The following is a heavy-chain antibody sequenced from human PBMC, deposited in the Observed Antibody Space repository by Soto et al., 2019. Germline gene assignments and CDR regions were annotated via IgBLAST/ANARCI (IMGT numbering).Heavy chain of an antibody. D-gene: IGHD5-18*01. CDR3: ARDGIPGYSYGYGAFDI. J-gene: IGHJ3*02. Sequence: QVQLVQSGAEVKKPGSSVKVSCKASGGTFSSYAISWVRQAPGQGLEWMGGIIPIFGTANYAQKFQGRVTITADESTSTAYMEPSSLRSEDTAVYYCARDGIPGYSYGYGAFDIWGQGTMVTVSS. V-gene: IGHV1-69*01. CDR2: IIPIFGTA. CDR1: GGTFSSYA.